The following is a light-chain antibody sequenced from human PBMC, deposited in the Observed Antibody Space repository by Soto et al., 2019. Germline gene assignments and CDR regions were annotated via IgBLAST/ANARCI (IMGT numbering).Light chain of an antibody. J-gene: IGLJ2*01. Sequence: QSALTQPPSASGSPGQSVTISCTGTSSDVGGYDYVSWYQQHPGKAPKLMIYEVTKRPSGVPDRFSGSKSGNTASLTISGLQFEDEADYYCSSYTVSSAPVIFGGGTQLTVL. CDR3: SSYTVSSAPVI. CDR2: EVT. CDR1: SSDVGGYDY. V-gene: IGLV2-8*01.